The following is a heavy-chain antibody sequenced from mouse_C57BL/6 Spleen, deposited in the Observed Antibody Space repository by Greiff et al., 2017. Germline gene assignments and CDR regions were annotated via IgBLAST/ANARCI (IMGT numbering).Heavy chain of an antibody. V-gene: IGHV1-72*01. D-gene: IGHD1-1*01. J-gene: IGHJ1*03. Sequence: QVQLQQPGAELVKPGASVKLSCKASGYNFTSYWLHWVKQRPGRGLEWIGRIDPNSGGTKYNEKFKSKATLTVDKPSSTAYMQLSSLTSEDSAVYYCSRNYGSSLYWYFDVWGTGTTVTVSS. CDR2: IDPNSGGT. CDR1: GYNFTSYW. CDR3: SRNYGSSLYWYFDV.